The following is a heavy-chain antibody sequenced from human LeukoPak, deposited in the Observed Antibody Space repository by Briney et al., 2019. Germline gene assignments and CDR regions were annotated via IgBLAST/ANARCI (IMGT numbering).Heavy chain of an antibody. D-gene: IGHD1-26*01. V-gene: IGHV1-18*01. CDR1: GYTFTTYG. Sequence: GASVKVSCKASGYTFTTYGITWVRQAPGQGLEWMGWISTYNGNTNYAQKLQGRVTMTTDTSTSTAYMELRSLRSDDTAVYYCARDPQQLVGATGGGFQYWGQGTLVTVSS. J-gene: IGHJ4*02. CDR2: ISTYNGNT. CDR3: ARDPQQLVGATGGGFQY.